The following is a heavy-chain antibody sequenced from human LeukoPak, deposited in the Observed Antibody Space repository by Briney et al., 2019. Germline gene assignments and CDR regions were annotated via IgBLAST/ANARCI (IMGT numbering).Heavy chain of an antibody. V-gene: IGHV1-2*02. D-gene: IGHD3-22*01. CDR2: INPNSGGT. CDR3: ARFGSFFYYDSSGPPGGY. CDR1: GYTFTGYY. J-gene: IGHJ4*02. Sequence: ASVKVSCKASGYTFTGYYMHWVRQAPGQGLEWMGWINPNSGGTNYAQKFQGRVTMTRDTSISTAYMELSRLRSDDTAVYYCARFGSFFYYDSSGPPGGYWGQGTLVTVSS.